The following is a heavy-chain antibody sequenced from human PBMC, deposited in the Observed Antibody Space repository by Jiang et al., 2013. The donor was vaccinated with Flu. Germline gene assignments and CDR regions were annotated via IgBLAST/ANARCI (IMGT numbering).Heavy chain of an antibody. Sequence: GPGLVKPSETLSLTCTVSGGSISSSSYYWGWIRQPPGKGLEWIGSIYYSGSTYYNPSLKSRVTISVDTSKNQFSLKLSSVTAADTAVYYCARHSRITMIVVAWGQGTLVTVSS. J-gene: IGHJ5*02. V-gene: IGHV4-39*07. CDR3: ARHSRITMIVVA. D-gene: IGHD3-22*01. CDR2: IYYSGST. CDR1: GGSISSSSYY.